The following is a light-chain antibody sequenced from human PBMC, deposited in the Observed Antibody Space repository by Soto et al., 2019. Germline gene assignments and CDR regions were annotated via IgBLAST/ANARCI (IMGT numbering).Light chain of an antibody. CDR1: SSDVGDFDC. CDR3: SSYTSSNTLV. V-gene: IGLV2-14*01. Sequence: QSVLTQPASVSGSPGQSITISCTGTSSDVGDFDCVSWYQQHPGKAPKLMIYEVSDRPSGVSNRFSGSKSGDTASLTISGLQAEDEADYYCSSYTSSNTLVFGGGTKLT. J-gene: IGLJ2*01. CDR2: EVS.